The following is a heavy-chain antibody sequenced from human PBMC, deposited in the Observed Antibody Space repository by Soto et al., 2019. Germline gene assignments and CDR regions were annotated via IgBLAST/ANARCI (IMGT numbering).Heavy chain of an antibody. D-gene: IGHD3-3*01. V-gene: IGHV1-46*01. CDR3: ARVGAYYDFWSGYHYGMDV. CDR1: GYTFTSYY. CDR2: INPSGGST. Sequence: APVKVSCKAPGYTFTSYYMHWVRQAPGQGLEWMGIINPSGGSTSYAQKFQGRVTMTRDTSTSTVYMELSSLRSEDTAVYYCARVGAYYDFWSGYHYGMDVWGQGTTVTVSS. J-gene: IGHJ6*02.